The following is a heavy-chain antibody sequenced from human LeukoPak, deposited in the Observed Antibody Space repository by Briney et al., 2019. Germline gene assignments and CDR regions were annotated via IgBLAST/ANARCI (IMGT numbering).Heavy chain of an antibody. D-gene: IGHD6-19*01. CDR2: INPNSGGT. V-gene: IGHV1-2*02. CDR3: ASTAVADIDTIDY. Sequence: GASVKVSCKASGYTFTGYYMNWVRQAPGQGLEWMGWINPNSGGTNYAQKFQGRVTMTRDTSISTAYMELSRLRSDDTAVYYCASTAVADIDTIDYWGQGTLVTVSS. CDR1: GYTFTGYY. J-gene: IGHJ4*02.